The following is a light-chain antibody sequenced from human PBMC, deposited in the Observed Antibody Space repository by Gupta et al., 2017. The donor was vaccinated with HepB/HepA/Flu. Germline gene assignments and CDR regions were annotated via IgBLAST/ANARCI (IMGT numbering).Light chain of an antibody. CDR2: GVS. CDR3: QQYGSSPWT. V-gene: IGKV3-20*01. CDR1: QSVSSSS. J-gene: IGKJ1*01. Sequence: ETVLTQSPGTLSLSPGERATLSCGASQSVSSSSLAWYQQKPGQAPRLLIYGVSSRATGIPDRFSGSGSGTDFTLTISRLEPEDSAVYYCQQYGSSPWTFGQGTKVEIK.